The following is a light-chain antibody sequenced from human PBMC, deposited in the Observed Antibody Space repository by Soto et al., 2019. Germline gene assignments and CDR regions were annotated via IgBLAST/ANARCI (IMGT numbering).Light chain of an antibody. CDR3: QQYGSSPLFT. V-gene: IGKV3-20*01. J-gene: IGKJ3*01. CDR1: QSVSSSY. CDR2: GAS. Sequence: EIVLTQSPGTLSLSPGERAPLSCRASQSVSSSYLAWYQQKPGQAPRLLIYGASSRATGIPDRFSGSGSGTDFTLTISRLEPEDFAVYYCQQYGSSPLFTCGPGTKVDIK.